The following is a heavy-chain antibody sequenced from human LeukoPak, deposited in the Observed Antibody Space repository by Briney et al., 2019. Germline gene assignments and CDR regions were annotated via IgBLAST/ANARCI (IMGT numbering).Heavy chain of an antibody. CDR3: ARDRGAAAGLNWFDP. Sequence: SGTLSLTCTASGGSISSSSYYWGWIRQPPGKGLEWIGSIYYSGSTYYNPSLKSRVTISVDTSKNQFSLKLSSVTAADTAVYYCARDRGAAAGLNWFDPWGQGTLVTVSS. CDR1: GGSISSSSYY. CDR2: IYYSGST. D-gene: IGHD6-13*01. V-gene: IGHV4-39*07. J-gene: IGHJ5*02.